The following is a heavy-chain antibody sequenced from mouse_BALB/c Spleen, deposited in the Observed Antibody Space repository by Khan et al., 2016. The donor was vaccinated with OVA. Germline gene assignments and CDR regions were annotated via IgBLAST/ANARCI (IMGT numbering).Heavy chain of an antibody. J-gene: IGHJ4*01. CDR3: ARGGYNPAMDY. Sequence: QVQLQQSGAELMKPGASVTISCKATGYTFSMYWIEWVKQRPGHGLEWIGDILPGSGSTNNNEKFKGKATFTADTSSNTAYMELSSLTSEDSAVYYYARGGYNPAMDYWGQGTSVTVSS. D-gene: IGHD1-3*01. V-gene: IGHV1-9*01. CDR2: ILPGSGST. CDR1: GYTFSMYW.